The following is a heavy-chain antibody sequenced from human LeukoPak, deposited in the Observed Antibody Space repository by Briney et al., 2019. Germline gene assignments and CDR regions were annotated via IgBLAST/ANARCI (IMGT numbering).Heavy chain of an antibody. CDR1: GGSISSGGYY. CDR3: ARGGPYGDYGL. V-gene: IGHV4-31*03. CDR2: IYYSGST. D-gene: IGHD4-17*01. J-gene: IGHJ4*02. Sequence: PSETLSLTCTVSGGSISSGGYYWSWIRQHPGKGLEWIGYIYYSGSTYYNPSLKSRVTISVDTSKNQFSLKLNSVTAADMAVYYCARGGPYGDYGLWGQGTLVTVSS.